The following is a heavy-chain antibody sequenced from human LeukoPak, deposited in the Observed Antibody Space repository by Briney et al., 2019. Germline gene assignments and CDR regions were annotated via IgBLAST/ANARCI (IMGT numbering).Heavy chain of an antibody. CDR1: GYTFTSYD. CDR2: MNPNSGNT. Sequence: ASVKVSCKASGYTFTSYDINWVRQATGQGLEWMGWMNPNSGNTGYAQKFQGRVTMTRNTSIGTAYMELSSLRSEDTAVYYCAKESSYSSSWYGTTPYWGQGTLVTVSS. D-gene: IGHD6-13*01. V-gene: IGHV1-8*01. CDR3: AKESSYSSSWYGTTPY. J-gene: IGHJ4*02.